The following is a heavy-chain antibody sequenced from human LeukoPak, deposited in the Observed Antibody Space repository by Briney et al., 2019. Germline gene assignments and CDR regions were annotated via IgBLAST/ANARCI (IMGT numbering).Heavy chain of an antibody. V-gene: IGHV1-18*01. D-gene: IGHD5-12*01. J-gene: IGHJ6*03. CDR1: GYTFTNYG. CDR2: INAYNRNT. CDR3: ARWGLVAPGTYYYYMDV. Sequence: ASVKVSCKAYGYTFTNYGISWVRQAPGQGLEWMGWINAYNRNTHFAQKFQGRVSMTTDTSTSTAYMELRSLTSDDTAVYYCARWGLVAPGTYYYYMDVWGKGATVPVSS.